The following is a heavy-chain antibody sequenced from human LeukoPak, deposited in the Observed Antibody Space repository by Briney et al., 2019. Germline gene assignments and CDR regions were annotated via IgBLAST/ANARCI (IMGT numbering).Heavy chain of an antibody. J-gene: IGHJ6*03. CDR3: ASSGSYYYYYYMDV. D-gene: IGHD1-26*01. CDR2: ISSSSSYI. V-gene: IGHV3-21*01. CDR1: GFMFSTYE. Sequence: GGSLRLSCAASGFMFSTYEMNWVRQAPGKGLEWVSSISSSSSYIYYADSVKGRFTISRDNAKNSLYLQMNSLRAEDTAVYYCASSGSYYYYYYMDVWGKGTMVTISS.